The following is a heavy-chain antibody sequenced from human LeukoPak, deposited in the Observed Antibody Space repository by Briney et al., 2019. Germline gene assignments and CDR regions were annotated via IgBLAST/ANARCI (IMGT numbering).Heavy chain of an antibody. J-gene: IGHJ4*02. CDR3: AKDSTIFGVVIRPNYFDY. CDR2: ISGSGNSA. D-gene: IGHD3-3*01. V-gene: IGHV3-23*01. CDR1: GFTYTSYG. Sequence: GGSLRLSCAASGFTYTSYGMAWVRQAPGKGLEWVSTISGSGNSAYYGDSVQGRFTISRDNSRNTVYLQMSSLRAEDTAVYYCAKDSTIFGVVIRPNYFDYWGQGTLVTVSS.